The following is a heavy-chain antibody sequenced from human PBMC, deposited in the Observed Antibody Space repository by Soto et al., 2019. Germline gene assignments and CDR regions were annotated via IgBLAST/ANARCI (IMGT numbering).Heavy chain of an antibody. Sequence: LSLTCTLSGGAINDHYWSFIRQPPGKGLEWIGYIYYNGNTNYNPSLESRVTISVDRSRNQFSLRLTSLTAADTAVYYCVRVRTGYFDYWGRGALVTVSS. J-gene: IGHJ4*02. CDR3: VRVRTGYFDY. CDR2: IYYNGNT. CDR1: GGAINDHY. D-gene: IGHD3-9*01. V-gene: IGHV4-59*11.